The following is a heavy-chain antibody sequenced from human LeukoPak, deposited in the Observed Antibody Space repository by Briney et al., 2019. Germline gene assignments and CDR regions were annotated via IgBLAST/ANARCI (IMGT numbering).Heavy chain of an antibody. CDR2: IKSKTEGVPT. Sequence: LXWFRLIKSKTEGVPTDYAAQVKGRFTISIDDSKNTLYLQMNSLKTEDTAVYYCTTASAHRDYWGQGTLVTVSS. D-gene: IGHD1-26*01. V-gene: IGHV3-15*01. J-gene: IGHJ4*02. CDR3: TTASAHRDY.